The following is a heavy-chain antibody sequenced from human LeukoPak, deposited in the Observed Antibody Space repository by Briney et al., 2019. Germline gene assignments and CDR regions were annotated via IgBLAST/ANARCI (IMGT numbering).Heavy chain of an antibody. J-gene: IGHJ4*02. Sequence: HPGGSLRLSCAASDFTFSNYAMSWVRQAPGKGLEWVSGISGSGGSTYYADSVKGRFTISRDNSKNTLYGQMNTLRADDTAIYYCARETPHNDFWGQGTLVTVSS. CDR1: DFTFSNYA. CDR3: ARETPHNDF. V-gene: IGHV3-23*01. CDR2: ISGSGGST.